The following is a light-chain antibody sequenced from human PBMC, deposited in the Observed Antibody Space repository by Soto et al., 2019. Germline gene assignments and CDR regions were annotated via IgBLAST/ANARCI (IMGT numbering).Light chain of an antibody. Sequence: DIVLTPTPLSSPVTLGQPASISCRSSQSLVHSDGNTYLTRLQQRPRQPPRLLIYMMSNRFSGVPERVRGSGAGTDFTLKISRVEADVVAVDYCKQATQSYTFGQGINLEIK. CDR2: MMS. V-gene: IGKV2-24*01. CDR1: QSLVHSDGNTY. J-gene: IGKJ2*01. CDR3: KQATQSYT.